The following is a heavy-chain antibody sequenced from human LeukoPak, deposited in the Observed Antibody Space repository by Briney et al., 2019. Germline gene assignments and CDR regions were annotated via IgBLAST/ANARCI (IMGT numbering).Heavy chain of an antibody. CDR3: ATGGAQYYEY. CDR2: IKSDGSTT. Sequence: GGSLRLSCRASGLTFSNYWMHWVRQAPGKGLVWVSRIKSDGSTTIYADSVKGRFTISRDNAKNTVDLQMNSLSAEDTAEYYCATGGAQYYEYWGQGAVVTISS. J-gene: IGHJ4*02. CDR1: GLTFSNYW. D-gene: IGHD3-16*01. V-gene: IGHV3-74*01.